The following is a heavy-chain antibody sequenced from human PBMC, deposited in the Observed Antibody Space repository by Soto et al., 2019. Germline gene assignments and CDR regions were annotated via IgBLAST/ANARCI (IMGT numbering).Heavy chain of an antibody. J-gene: IGHJ4*02. D-gene: IGHD6-19*01. CDR1: GFTFSTYS. CDR2: ISSSSSTI. CDR3: ARDPGSGWYYGYFDS. Sequence: PGGSLRLSCAASGFTFSTYSMNWVRQAPGKGLEWVSYISSSSSTIYYADSVKGRFTISRDNAKNSLYLQMNSLRAEDTAVYYCARDPGSGWYYGYFDSRGQGTLVTVSS. V-gene: IGHV3-48*01.